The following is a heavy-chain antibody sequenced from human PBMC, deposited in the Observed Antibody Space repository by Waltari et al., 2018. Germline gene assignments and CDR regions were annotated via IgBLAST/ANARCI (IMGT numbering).Heavy chain of an antibody. CDR1: GFTFSTSW. D-gene: IGHD5-18*01. Sequence: EVHLVESGGGLVQPGGSLRLSCAASGFTFSTSWMHWVRQAPGKGLVWVSRINNDGGDTYSADSVKGRFTISRDNAKNTLFLEMNSLRAEDTAVYYCAREVDTALAYYFDNWGQGTLVTVSS. CDR3: AREVDTALAYYFDN. J-gene: IGHJ4*02. CDR2: INNDGGDT. V-gene: IGHV3-74*01.